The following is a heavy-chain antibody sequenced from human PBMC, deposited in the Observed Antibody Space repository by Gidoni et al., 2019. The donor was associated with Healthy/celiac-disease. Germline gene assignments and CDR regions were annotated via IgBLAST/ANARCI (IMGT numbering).Heavy chain of an antibody. J-gene: IGHJ6*03. CDR1: GFTLSSHS. Sequence: EVQLLESGGGLVTPGGSLRLSCAASGFTLSSHSMHWVRQAPGKGLEWVSSISLSSSYIYYADSVKVRFTISRDNAKNSLYLQMNSLRAEDTAVYYCARVGYDFWGGYSSSYYYYYMDVWGKGTTVTVSS. CDR2: ISLSSSYI. V-gene: IGHV3-21*01. D-gene: IGHD3-3*01. CDR3: ARVGYDFWGGYSSSYYYYYMDV.